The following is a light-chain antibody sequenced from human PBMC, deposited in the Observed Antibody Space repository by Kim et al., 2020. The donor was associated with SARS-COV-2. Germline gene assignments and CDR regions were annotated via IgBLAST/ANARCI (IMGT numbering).Light chain of an antibody. CDR1: QSLLHHTGYNF. CDR2: LGS. Sequence: PASITCRSSQSLLHHTGYNFLDWYLQKPGQSPQLLIYLGSKRASGVPDRFRGSGSGTDFTLKISRVEAEDVGMYYCKQALLNPLAFGGGTKVDIK. CDR3: KQALLNPLA. J-gene: IGKJ4*01. V-gene: IGKV2-28*01.